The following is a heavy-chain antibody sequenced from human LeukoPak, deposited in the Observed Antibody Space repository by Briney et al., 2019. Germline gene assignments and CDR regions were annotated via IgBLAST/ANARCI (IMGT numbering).Heavy chain of an antibody. CDR3: TTDPDLTMIVVGPPIELDY. V-gene: IGHV3-15*01. J-gene: IGHJ4*02. CDR2: IKSKTDGGTT. CDR1: GFTFTSQW. D-gene: IGHD3-22*01. Sequence: GGSLRLSCAASGFTFTSQWMSWVRQAPGKGLEWVGRIKSKTDGGTTDYAAPVKGRFTISRDDSKNTLYLQMNSLKTEDTAVYYCTTDPDLTMIVVGPPIELDYWGQGTLVTVSS.